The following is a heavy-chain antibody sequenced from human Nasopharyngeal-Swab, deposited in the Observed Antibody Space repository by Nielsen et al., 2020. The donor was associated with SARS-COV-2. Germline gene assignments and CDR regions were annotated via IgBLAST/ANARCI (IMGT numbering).Heavy chain of an antibody. J-gene: IGHJ3*02. CDR1: GFTFSSYS. CDR2: ISSSSSTK. Sequence: GESLKISCAASGFTFSSYSMNWVRQAPGKGLEWVSYISSSSSTKYYADSVKGRFTISRDNAKNSLFLQMNSLRAEDTAVYYCARSPDVFDIWGQGTMVTVSS. V-gene: IGHV3-48*04. CDR3: ARSPDVFDI.